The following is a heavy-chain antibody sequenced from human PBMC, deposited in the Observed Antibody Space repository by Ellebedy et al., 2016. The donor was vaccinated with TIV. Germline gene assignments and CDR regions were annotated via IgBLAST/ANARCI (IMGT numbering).Heavy chain of an antibody. Sequence: SETLSLTXTVSGGSISNYYWSWIRQPPGKGLEWIGYAFYSGTTNYNPSLKSRVTISVDTSKNQFSLRLDSVTAADTAVYYCARAPGHSSGWLIWFDPWGQGTLVTVSS. J-gene: IGHJ5*02. CDR2: AFYSGTT. CDR3: ARAPGHSSGWLIWFDP. V-gene: IGHV4-59*01. D-gene: IGHD6-19*01. CDR1: GGSISNYY.